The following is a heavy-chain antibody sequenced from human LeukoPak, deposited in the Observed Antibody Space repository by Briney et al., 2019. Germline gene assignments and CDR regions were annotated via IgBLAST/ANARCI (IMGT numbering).Heavy chain of an antibody. D-gene: IGHD6-19*01. V-gene: IGHV3-9*01. J-gene: IGHJ3*02. Sequence: PGRSLRLSCAASGFTFDDYAMHWVRQAPGKGLEWVSGISWNSGSIGYADSVKGRFTISRDNAKNSLYLQMNSLRAEDTALYYCAKDISSGYDAFDIWGQGTMVTVSS. CDR3: AKDISSGYDAFDI. CDR2: ISWNSGSI. CDR1: GFTFDDYA.